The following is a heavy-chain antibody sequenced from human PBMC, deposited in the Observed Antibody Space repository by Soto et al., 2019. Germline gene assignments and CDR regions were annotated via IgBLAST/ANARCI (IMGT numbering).Heavy chain of an antibody. D-gene: IGHD1-26*01. Sequence: SETLSLTCAVYGGSFSGYYWSWIRQPPGKGLEWIGEINHSGSTNYNPSLKSRVTISVDTSKNRFSLKLSSVTAADTAVYYCARGYTDSGGYYALDYWGQGTLVTSPQ. CDR1: GGSFSGYY. CDR2: INHSGST. V-gene: IGHV4-34*01. J-gene: IGHJ4*02. CDR3: ARGYTDSGGYYALDY.